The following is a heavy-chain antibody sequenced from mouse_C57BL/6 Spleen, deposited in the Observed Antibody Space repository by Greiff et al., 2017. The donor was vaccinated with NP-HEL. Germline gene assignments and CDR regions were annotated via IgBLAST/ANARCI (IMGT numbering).Heavy chain of an antibody. CDR1: GYTFTSYW. Sequence: QVQLQQSGAELVKPGASVKLSCKASGYTFTSYWMQWVKQRPGQGLEWIGEIDPSDSYTNYNQKFKGKATLTVDTSSSTAYMQLSSLTSEDSAVYYSARKDYYGSSEYFDVWGTGTTDTVSA. V-gene: IGHV1-50*01. D-gene: IGHD1-1*01. J-gene: IGHJ1*03. CDR2: IDPSDSYT. CDR3: ARKDYYGSSEYFDV.